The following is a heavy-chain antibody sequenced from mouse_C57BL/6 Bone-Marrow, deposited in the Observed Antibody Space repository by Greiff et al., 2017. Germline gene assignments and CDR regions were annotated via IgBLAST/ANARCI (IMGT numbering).Heavy chain of an antibody. CDR1: GFTFNTYA. CDR2: IRSKSSNYAT. V-gene: IGHV10-3*01. Sequence: EVKLVESGGGLVQPKGSLKLSCAASGFTFNTYAMHWVRQAPGKGLEWVARIRSKSSNYATYYADSVKDRFTISRDDSQSMLYLQMNNLKTEDTAMYYCVRDRDYDYDGGYAMDYWGQGTSVTVSS. J-gene: IGHJ4*01. D-gene: IGHD2-4*01. CDR3: VRDRDYDYDGGYAMDY.